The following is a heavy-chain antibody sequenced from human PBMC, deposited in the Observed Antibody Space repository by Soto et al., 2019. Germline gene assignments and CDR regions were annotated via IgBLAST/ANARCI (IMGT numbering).Heavy chain of an antibody. CDR2: ISGSGGST. Sequence: GGSLRLSCAASGFSFSSYALSWVRQGAGKGLEWVSGISGSGGSTYYADSVKGRFTISRDNSKNTLYLQMNSRRAEDTAVYYCAMLLYSWGQGALVTVSS. D-gene: IGHD2-15*01. J-gene: IGHJ5*02. V-gene: IGHV3-23*01. CDR3: AMLLYS. CDR1: GFSFSSYA.